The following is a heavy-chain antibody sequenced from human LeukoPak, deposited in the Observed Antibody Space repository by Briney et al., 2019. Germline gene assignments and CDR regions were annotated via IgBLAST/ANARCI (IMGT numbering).Heavy chain of an antibody. J-gene: IGHJ5*02. CDR3: ARDYYENRTYAFLVGVFDP. Sequence: ASVKVSCKASGYTFTSYYMHWVRQAPGQGLEWMGWISVYNGNTYYAKKFQGRVTMTTDTSANTAYMELRRLRSDDTAVYYCARDYYENRTYAFLVGVFDPWGQGTLVTVSS. CDR1: GYTFTSYY. V-gene: IGHV1-18*04. D-gene: IGHD3-22*01. CDR2: ISVYNGNT.